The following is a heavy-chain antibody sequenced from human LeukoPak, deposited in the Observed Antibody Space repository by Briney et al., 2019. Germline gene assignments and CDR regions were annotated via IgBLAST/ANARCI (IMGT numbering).Heavy chain of an antibody. Sequence: GGSLRLSCAASGFTFSSYAMSWVRQAPGKGLEWVAAISGSGGSTYYADSVKGRFTISRDNSKNTLYLQMNSLRAEDTAVYYCAKVRFRWNADYCSYFDYWGQGTLVTVSS. CDR3: AKVRFRWNADYCSYFDY. CDR2: ISGSGGST. D-gene: IGHD4-17*01. V-gene: IGHV3-23*01. CDR1: GFTFSSYA. J-gene: IGHJ4*02.